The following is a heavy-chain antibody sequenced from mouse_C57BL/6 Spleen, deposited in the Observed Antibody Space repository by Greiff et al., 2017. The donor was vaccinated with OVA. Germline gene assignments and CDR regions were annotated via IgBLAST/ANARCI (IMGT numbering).Heavy chain of an antibody. V-gene: IGHV1-62-2*01. CDR2: FYPGSGSI. J-gene: IGHJ3*01. Sequence: QVQLQQSGAELVKPGASVKLSCKASGYTFTEYTIHWVKQRSGQGLEWIGWFYPGSGSIKYNEKFKDKDTLTADKSSSTVYMELSRLTSENSAVYFCARHEERGTMVTTRGDWFACWGQGTLVTVST. CDR1: GYTFTEYT. D-gene: IGHD2-2*01. CDR3: ARHEERGTMVTTRGDWFAC.